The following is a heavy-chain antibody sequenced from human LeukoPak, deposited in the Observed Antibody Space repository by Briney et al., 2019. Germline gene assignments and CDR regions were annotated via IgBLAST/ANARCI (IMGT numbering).Heavy chain of an antibody. CDR3: ARDHGSWYANWFDP. V-gene: IGHV4-34*01. CDR1: GGSFSGYY. CDR2: IYYSGST. D-gene: IGHD2-2*01. Sequence: KPSEALSLTCAVYGGSFSGYYWGWIRQPPGKGLEWIGSIYYSGSTYYNPSLKSRVTISVDTSKNQFSLQLNSVTPEDTTVYYCARDHGSWYANWFDPWGQGTLVTVSS. J-gene: IGHJ5*02.